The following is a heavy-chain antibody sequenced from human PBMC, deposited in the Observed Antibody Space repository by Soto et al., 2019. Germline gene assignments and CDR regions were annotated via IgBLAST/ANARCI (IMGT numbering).Heavy chain of an antibody. D-gene: IGHD5-18*01. CDR1: GGSISSYY. Sequence: QVQLQESGPGLVKPSETLSLTCTVSGGSISSYYWSWIRQPPGKGLEWIGYIYYSGSTNYNPSLKSRVTISVDTSKNQLSLNLSSVPAADTAVYYCARDSSIYSYGYRGGLRLDYYYYMDVWGKGTTVTVSS. CDR2: IYYSGST. V-gene: IGHV4-59*01. J-gene: IGHJ6*03. CDR3: ARDSSIYSYGYRGGLRLDYYYYMDV.